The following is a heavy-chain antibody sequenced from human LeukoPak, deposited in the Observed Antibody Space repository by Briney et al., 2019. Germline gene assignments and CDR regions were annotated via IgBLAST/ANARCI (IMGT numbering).Heavy chain of an antibody. J-gene: IGHJ6*02. V-gene: IGHV1-18*01. CDR3: ARRIAAAYGMDV. Sequence: ASVKVSCKASGYTFTSYGISWVRQAPGQGLEWMGWISAYNGNTNYAQKLQGRVTLTTDTSTSTAYMELRSLRSEDTAVYYCARRIAAAYGMDVWGQGTTVTVSS. CDR1: GYTFTSYG. CDR2: ISAYNGNT. D-gene: IGHD6-13*01.